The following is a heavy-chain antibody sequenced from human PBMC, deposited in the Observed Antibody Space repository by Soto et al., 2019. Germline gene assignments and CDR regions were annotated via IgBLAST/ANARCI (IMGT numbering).Heavy chain of an antibody. D-gene: IGHD5-12*01. CDR1: GGSFSGYY. Sequence: PLETLSLTCAVYGGSFSGYYWSWIRQPPGKGLEWIGEINHSGSTNYNPSLKSRVTISVDTSKNQFSLKLSSVTAADTAVYYCARGPSGGSDYWGQGTLVTVSS. J-gene: IGHJ4*02. V-gene: IGHV4-34*01. CDR2: INHSGST. CDR3: ARGPSGGSDY.